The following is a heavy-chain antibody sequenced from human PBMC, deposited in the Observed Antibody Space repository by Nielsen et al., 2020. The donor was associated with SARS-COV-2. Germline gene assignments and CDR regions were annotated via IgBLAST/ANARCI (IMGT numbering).Heavy chain of an antibody. V-gene: IGHV3-48*03. CDR2: ISSSGSTI. J-gene: IGHJ4*02. CDR3: ARAEGSSWYFHY. CDR1: GFTFSSYE. Sequence: GESLKISCAASGFTFSSYEMNWVRQAPGKGLEWVSYISSSGSTIYYADSVKGRFTISRDNAKNSLSLQMSRLRAEDTAVYYCARAEGSSWYFHYWGQGTLVTVSS. D-gene: IGHD6-13*01.